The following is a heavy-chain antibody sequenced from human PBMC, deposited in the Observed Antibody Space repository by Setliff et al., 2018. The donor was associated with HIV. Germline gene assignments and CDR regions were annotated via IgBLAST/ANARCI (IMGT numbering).Heavy chain of an antibody. J-gene: IGHJ4*02. CDR3: ARYDGYKVSFDN. CDR1: GGSLSDYY. V-gene: IGHV4-34*01. CDR2: INHSGST. Sequence: PSETLSLTCGVYGGSLSDYYWNWIRQPPGKGLEWIAEINHSGSTNYNPSLKSRATISVDTSQNQLPLKLSSVTAADTAMYYCARYDGYKVSFDNWGPGTLVTVSS. D-gene: IGHD5-18*01.